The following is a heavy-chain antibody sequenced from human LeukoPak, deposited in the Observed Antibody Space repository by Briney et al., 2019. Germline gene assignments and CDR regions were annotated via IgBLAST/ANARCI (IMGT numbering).Heavy chain of an antibody. Sequence: SETLSLTCTVSGGSISSVNYWGWIRQPPGKGLEWIGSIYYSGTTYYNPSLKSRVTISVDTSKNQFSRKLSSVTAADTALYYCAKHYMGSSYNHGLDCWGQGTLVTVSS. D-gene: IGHD3-10*01. J-gene: IGHJ4*02. CDR1: GGSISSVNY. CDR3: AKHYMGSSYNHGLDC. V-gene: IGHV4-39*01. CDR2: IYYSGTT.